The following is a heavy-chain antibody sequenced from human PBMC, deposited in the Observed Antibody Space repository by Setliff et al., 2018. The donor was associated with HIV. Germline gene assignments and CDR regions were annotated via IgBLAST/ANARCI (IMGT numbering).Heavy chain of an antibody. V-gene: IGHV4-61*08. Sequence: SETLSLTCTVSGGSISSGGYYWSWIRQHPGKGLEWIGHIYSSGSTNYNPSLKSRVTISVDRSKNQFSLKLSSVTAADTAVYYCARDRYGSGSLFDYWGQGTLVTVSS. CDR3: ARDRYGSGSLFDY. D-gene: IGHD3-10*01. CDR1: GGSISSGGYY. CDR2: IYSSGST. J-gene: IGHJ4*02.